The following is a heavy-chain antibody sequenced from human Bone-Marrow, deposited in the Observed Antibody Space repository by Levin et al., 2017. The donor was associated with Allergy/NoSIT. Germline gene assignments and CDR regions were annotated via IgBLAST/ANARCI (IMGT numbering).Heavy chain of an antibody. J-gene: IGHJ6*02. CDR2: IYYSGST. Sequence: SQTLSLTCTVSGGSVSSGSYYWSWIRQPPGKGLAWIGYIYYSGSTNYNPSLKSRVPISVDTSKNQFSLKLSSVTAADTAVYYCARGVLEWFNRDYYYYGMDVWGRGTTVTVSS. D-gene: IGHD3-3*01. CDR3: ARGVLEWFNRDYYYYGMDV. CDR1: GGSVSSGSYY. V-gene: IGHV4-61*01.